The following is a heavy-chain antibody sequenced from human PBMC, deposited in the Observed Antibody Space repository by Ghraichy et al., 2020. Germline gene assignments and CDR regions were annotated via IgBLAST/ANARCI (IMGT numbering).Heavy chain of an antibody. V-gene: IGHV4-59*08. CDR2: VYYSGNT. Sequence: SQTLSLTCTVSGGSISSDFWSWIRQPPGKKLEWIGYVYYSGNTNYNPSLESRVTISVDRSKNQFSLNLRSVTAADTAVYYCARQDTGGFDPWGQGTVVTVSS. D-gene: IGHD3-10*01. J-gene: IGHJ5*02. CDR1: GGSISSDF. CDR3: ARQDTGGFDP.